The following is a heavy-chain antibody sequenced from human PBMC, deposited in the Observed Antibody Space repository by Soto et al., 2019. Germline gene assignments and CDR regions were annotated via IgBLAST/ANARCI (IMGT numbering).Heavy chain of an antibody. CDR3: ARDRTGEAPPSSSGVGYYYYGMDV. CDR2: IYYSGAT. CDR1: GDSISTSSYY. J-gene: IGHJ6*02. V-gene: IGHV4-39*07. Sequence: SETLSLTCDVSGDSISTSSYYWGWIRQPPGKGLEWIASIYYSGATNYNPSLKSRVTISVDTSKNQFSLKVTSVTAEDTAVYYCARDRTGEAPPSSSGVGYYYYGMDVWGQGTTVTVSS. D-gene: IGHD6-6*01.